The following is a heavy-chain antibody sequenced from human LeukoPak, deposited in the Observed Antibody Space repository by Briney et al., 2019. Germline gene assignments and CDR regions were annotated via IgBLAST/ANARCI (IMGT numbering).Heavy chain of an antibody. CDR3: ARHSSSWNY. Sequence: PSETLSLTGTVSGGSISSTSYYWGWIRQPPGKGPEWIGSIYYSGSIYYNPSLKSRLTISVDTSKSQFSLKLSSVTAADTAVYYCARHSSSWNYWGQGTLVTVSS. CDR1: GGSISSTSYY. V-gene: IGHV4-39*01. CDR2: IYYSGSI. J-gene: IGHJ4*02. D-gene: IGHD6-13*01.